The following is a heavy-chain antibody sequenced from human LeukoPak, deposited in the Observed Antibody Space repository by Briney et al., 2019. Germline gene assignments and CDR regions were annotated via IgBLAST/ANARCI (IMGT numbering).Heavy chain of an antibody. CDR3: AKDKGYCDILTGQLSSQGVDFGY. J-gene: IGHJ4*02. D-gene: IGHD3-9*01. CDR2: ISGSGGST. CDR1: GFTFSSYA. V-gene: IGHV3-23*01. Sequence: PGGSLRLSCAASGFTFSSYAMSWVRQAPGKGLEWVSAISGSGGSTYYADSVKGRFTISRDNSKNTLYLQMNSLRAEDTAVYYCAKDKGYCDILTGQLSSQGVDFGYWGQGTLVTVSS.